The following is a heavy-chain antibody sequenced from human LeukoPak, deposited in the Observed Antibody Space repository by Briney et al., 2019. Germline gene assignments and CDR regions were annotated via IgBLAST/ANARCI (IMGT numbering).Heavy chain of an antibody. CDR2: IYTSGST. CDR1: GGSISSYY. V-gene: IGHV4-4*09. J-gene: IGHJ4*02. D-gene: IGHD3-10*01. Sequence: SETLSLTCTVSGGSISSYYWSWIRQPPGKGLEWIGYIYTSGSTNYNPSLKSRVTISVDTSKNQFSLKLSSVTAADTAVYYCARSGATMVRGVILSPTYFDYWGQGTLVTVSS. CDR3: ARSGATMVRGVILSPTYFDY.